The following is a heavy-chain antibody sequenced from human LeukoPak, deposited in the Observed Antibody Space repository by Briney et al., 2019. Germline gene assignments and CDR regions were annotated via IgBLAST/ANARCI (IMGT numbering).Heavy chain of an antibody. V-gene: IGHV1-2*06. J-gene: IGHJ5*02. CDR3: ARVGGGKQNWFDP. Sequence: ASVKVSCKASGYTFTGYYMHWVRQAPGQGLEWMGRINPNSGGTNYAQKFQGRVTMTRDTSISTAYMELSRLRSDDAAVYYCARVGGGKQNWFDPWGQGTLVTVSS. CDR2: INPNSGGT. D-gene: IGHD4-23*01. CDR1: GYTFTGYY.